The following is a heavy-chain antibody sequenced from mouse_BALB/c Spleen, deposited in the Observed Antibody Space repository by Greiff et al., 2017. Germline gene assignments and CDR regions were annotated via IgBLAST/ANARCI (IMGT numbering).Heavy chain of an antibody. Sequence: VQVVESGPGLVAPSQSLSITCTVSGFSLTSYGVHWVRQPPGKGLEWLGVIWAGGSTNYNSALMSRLSISKDNSKSQVFLKMNSLQTDDTAMYYCARVRAGVVPSMDYWGQGTSVTVSS. CDR3: ARVRAGVVPSMDY. J-gene: IGHJ4*01. CDR2: IWAGGST. D-gene: IGHD1-1*01. V-gene: IGHV2-9*02. CDR1: GFSLTSYG.